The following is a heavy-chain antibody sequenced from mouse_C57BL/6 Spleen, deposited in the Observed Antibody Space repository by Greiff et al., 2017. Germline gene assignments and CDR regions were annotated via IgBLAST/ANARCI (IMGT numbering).Heavy chain of an antibody. CDR3: ARPDGYRYYFDY. D-gene: IGHD2-2*01. Sequence: DVKLVESGGGLVKPGGSLKLSCAASGFTFSDYGMHWVRQAPEKGLEWVAYISSGSSTIYYADTVKGRFTISRDNAKNTLFLQMTSLRSEDTAMYYCARPDGYRYYFDYWGQGTTLTVSS. J-gene: IGHJ2*01. V-gene: IGHV5-17*01. CDR2: ISSGSSTI. CDR1: GFTFSDYG.